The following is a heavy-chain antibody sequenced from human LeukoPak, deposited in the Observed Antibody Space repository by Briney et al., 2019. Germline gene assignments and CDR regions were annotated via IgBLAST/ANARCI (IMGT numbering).Heavy chain of an antibody. Sequence: PSETLSLTCTVSGGSISSYYYWSWIRQPPGKGLEWIGYIYYSGSTNYNPSLKSRVTISVETSKNQFSRKLSSVTAADTAVYYCARERAAAGNFDYWGQGTLVTVYS. CDR2: IYYSGST. J-gene: IGHJ4*02. D-gene: IGHD6-13*01. V-gene: IGHV4-59*01. CDR3: ARERAAAGNFDY. CDR1: GGSISSYYY.